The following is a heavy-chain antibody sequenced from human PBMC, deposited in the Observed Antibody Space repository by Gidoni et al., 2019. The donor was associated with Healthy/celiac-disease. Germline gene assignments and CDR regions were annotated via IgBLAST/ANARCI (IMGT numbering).Heavy chain of an antibody. D-gene: IGHD1-7*01. CDR1: GFTFGDYA. J-gene: IGHJ4*02. CDR2: IRSKAYGGTT. Sequence: EVQLVESGVGLVQPGRSLRLSCTASGFTFGDYAMSWVRQAPGKGLEWVGFIRSKAYGGTTEYAASVKGRFTISRDDSKSIAYLQMNSLKTEDTAVYYCTRDLTGTTVSDYWGQGTLVTVSS. CDR3: TRDLTGTTVSDY. V-gene: IGHV3-49*04.